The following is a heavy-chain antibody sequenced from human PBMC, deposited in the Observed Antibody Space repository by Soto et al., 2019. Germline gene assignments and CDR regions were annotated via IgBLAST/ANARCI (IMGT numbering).Heavy chain of an antibody. J-gene: IGHJ6*02. Sequence: ASVKVSCKASGYTFTSYDINWVRQATGQGLEWMGWMNPNSGNTGYAQKFQGRVTMTRNTSISTAYMELSSLGSEDTAVYYRARGVMVVAATPSYYYGMDVWGQGTTVTVSS. CDR2: MNPNSGNT. CDR3: ARGVMVVAATPSYYYGMDV. D-gene: IGHD2-15*01. CDR1: GYTFTSYD. V-gene: IGHV1-8*01.